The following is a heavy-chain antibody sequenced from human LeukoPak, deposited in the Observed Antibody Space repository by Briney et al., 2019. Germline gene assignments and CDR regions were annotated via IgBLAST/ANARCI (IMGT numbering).Heavy chain of an antibody. CDR3: ASWGNWFDP. CDR2: IYYSGST. CDR1: GGSISSYY. Sequence: SETLSLTCTVSGGSISSYYWSWIRQPPGKGLGWIGYIYYSGSTNYNPSLKSRVTISVDTSKNQFSLKLSSVTAADAAVYYCASWGNWFDPWGQGTLVTVSS. J-gene: IGHJ5*02. D-gene: IGHD7-27*01. V-gene: IGHV4-59*01.